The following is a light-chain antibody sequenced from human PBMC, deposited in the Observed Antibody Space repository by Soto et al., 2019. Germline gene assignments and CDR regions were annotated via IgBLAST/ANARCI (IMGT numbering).Light chain of an antibody. V-gene: IGKV3-20*01. CDR2: ATS. CDR3: QQYDTSPRT. J-gene: IGKJ1*01. Sequence: EIVLTQSPGTLSLSPGKRATFSCRASQSIDSAYLAWYQQKPGQAPRLLIYATSSRATGIPDRFSGSGSGTDFTLTISRLEPEDFAVYFCQQYDTSPRTFGQGTKVVIK. CDR1: QSIDSAY.